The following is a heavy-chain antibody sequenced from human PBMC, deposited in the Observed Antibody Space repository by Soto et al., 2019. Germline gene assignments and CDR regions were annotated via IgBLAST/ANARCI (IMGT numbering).Heavy chain of an antibody. J-gene: IGHJ6*02. CDR3: ARVETYYYYGMDV. CDR2: IYYSGGT. D-gene: IGHD3-3*01. V-gene: IGHV4-31*03. Sequence: PSETLSLTCTVSGGSISSGGYYWSWIRQHPGKGLEWIGYIYYSGGTYYNPSLKSRVTISVDTSKNQFSLKLSSVTAADTAVYYCARVETYYYYGMDVWGQGTTVTVYS. CDR1: GGSISSGGYY.